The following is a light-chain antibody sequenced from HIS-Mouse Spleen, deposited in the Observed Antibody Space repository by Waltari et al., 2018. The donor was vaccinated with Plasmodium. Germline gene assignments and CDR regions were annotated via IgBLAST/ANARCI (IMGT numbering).Light chain of an antibody. V-gene: IGLV1-44*01. CDR3: AAWDDSLNGVV. CDR1: ISSIGSNN. CDR2: SNN. Sequence: QSVLTQPPSASGTPGPRVTISCSGSISSIGSNNVNWYQQPPGPAPKLLIYSNNQRPSGVPDRFSGSKSGTSASLAISGLQSEDEADYYCAAWDDSLNGVVFAGGTKLTVL. J-gene: IGLJ2*01.